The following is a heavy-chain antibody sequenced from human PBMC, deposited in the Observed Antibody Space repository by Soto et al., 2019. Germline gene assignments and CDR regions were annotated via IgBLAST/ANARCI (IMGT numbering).Heavy chain of an antibody. CDR3: ATYFPYYYDSSGPFDY. CDR2: ISAYNGNT. D-gene: IGHD3-22*01. J-gene: IGHJ4*02. V-gene: IGHV1-18*01. Sequence: GASVKVSCKASGYTFTSYGISWVRQAPGQGLEWMGWISAYNGNTNYAQKLQGRVTMTTDTSTSTAYMELRSLRSDDTAVYYCATYFPYYYDSSGPFDYWGQGTLVSVSS. CDR1: GYTFTSYG.